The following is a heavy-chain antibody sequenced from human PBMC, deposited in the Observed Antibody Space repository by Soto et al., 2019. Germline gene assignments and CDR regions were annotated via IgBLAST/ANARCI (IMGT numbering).Heavy chain of an antibody. CDR2: INPNSGGT. Sequence: CKASGYTVTGYYMHWVRQAPGQGLEWMGWINPNSGGTNYAQKFQGWVTMTRDTSISTAYMELSRLRSDDTAVYYCALASPPENFDYWGQGTLVTVSS. CDR1: GYTVTGYY. J-gene: IGHJ4*02. CDR3: ALASPPENFDY. V-gene: IGHV1-2*04.